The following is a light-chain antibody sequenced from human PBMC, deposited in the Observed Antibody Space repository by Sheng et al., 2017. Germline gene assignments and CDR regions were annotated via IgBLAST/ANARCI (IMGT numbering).Light chain of an antibody. Sequence: QSALTQPASVSGSPGQSITISCTGTSSDVGSYNLVSWYQQHPDKAPKLVIYEASKRPSGVSNRFSGSKSGNTASLTISGLQAEDEADYYCSSRTSSSPYVFGTGTTVTVL. V-gene: IGLV2-14*02. CDR2: EAS. J-gene: IGLJ1*01. CDR1: SSDVGSYNL. CDR3: SSRTSSSPYV.